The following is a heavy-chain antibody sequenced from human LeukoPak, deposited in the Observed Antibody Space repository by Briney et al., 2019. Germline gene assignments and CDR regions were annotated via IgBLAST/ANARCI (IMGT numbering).Heavy chain of an antibody. J-gene: IGHJ6*02. Sequence: GRSLRLSCAASGFTFSSYGMHWVRQAPGKGLEWVAVISYDGSNKYYADSVKGRFTISRDNSKNTLYLQMNSLRAEDTAVYYCAKTYYDILTGYYNYYYGMDVWGQGTTVTVSS. D-gene: IGHD3-9*01. V-gene: IGHV3-30*18. CDR2: ISYDGSNK. CDR1: GFTFSSYG. CDR3: AKTYYDILTGYYNYYYGMDV.